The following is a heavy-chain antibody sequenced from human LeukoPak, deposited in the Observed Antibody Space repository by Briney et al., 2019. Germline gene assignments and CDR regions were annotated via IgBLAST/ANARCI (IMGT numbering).Heavy chain of an antibody. CDR3: ARTVPGHTTCWDYFDS. V-gene: IGHV3-7*01. J-gene: IGHJ4*02. CDR2: IKVDGGEK. D-gene: IGHD1-26*01. CDR1: GFTFSNYW. Sequence: GGSLRLSCTASGFTFSNYWMSWVRQAPGKGLEWVANIKVDGGEKYYADSVKGRFTVSRDNAKNSLYLQMNSLRAEDTAIYYCARTVPGHTTCWDYFDSWGQGTLVTVSS.